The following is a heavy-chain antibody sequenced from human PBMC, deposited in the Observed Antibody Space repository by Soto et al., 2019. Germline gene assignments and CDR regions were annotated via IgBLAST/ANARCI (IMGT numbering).Heavy chain of an antibody. J-gene: IGHJ4*02. CDR2: IYHSGST. CDR3: AARGGLPRYY. CDR1: GGSISSGGYS. D-gene: IGHD5-12*01. Sequence: QLQLQESGSGLVKPSQTLSLTCAVSGGSISSGGYSWSWIRQPPGKGLEWIGYIYHSGSTYYNQSLKRRVTISVDRSKNQFSLKLSSVTAADTAVYYSAARGGLPRYYWGQGTLVTVSS. V-gene: IGHV4-30-2*01.